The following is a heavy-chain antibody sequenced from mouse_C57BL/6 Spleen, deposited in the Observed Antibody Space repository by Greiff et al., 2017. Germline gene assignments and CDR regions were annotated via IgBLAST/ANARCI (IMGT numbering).Heavy chain of an antibody. CDR3: ARHEGSYYSMDY. Sequence: QVQLQQSGAELVKPGASVKLSCKASGYTFTEYTIHWVQQRPGQGLEWIGWFYPGSGSIKYNEKFKDKATFTADKSSSTVYMELSSLTAEDSAVYFCARHEGSYYSMDYWGQGTSVTVSS. CDR2: FYPGSGSI. CDR1: GYTFTEYT. J-gene: IGHJ4*01. V-gene: IGHV1-62-2*01.